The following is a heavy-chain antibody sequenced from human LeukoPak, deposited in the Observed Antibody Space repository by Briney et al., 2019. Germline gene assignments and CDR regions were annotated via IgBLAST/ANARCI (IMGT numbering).Heavy chain of an antibody. J-gene: IGHJ4*02. Sequence: GGSLRLSCAAPGFTFSSYWMNWVRQAPGKGLEWVANIKQDGSEKYYVDSVKGRFTISRDNAKNSLYLQMNSLRAEDTAVYYCARGRDNGYWGQGTLVTVSS. D-gene: IGHD1-1*01. CDR1: GFTFSSYW. CDR2: IKQDGSEK. CDR3: ARGRDNGY. V-gene: IGHV3-7*03.